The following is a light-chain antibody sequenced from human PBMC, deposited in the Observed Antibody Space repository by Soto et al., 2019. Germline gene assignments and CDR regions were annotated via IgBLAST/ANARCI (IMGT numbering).Light chain of an antibody. V-gene: IGKV1-39*01. CDR3: QQSHSGLT. CDR1: QTIATY. CDR2: AAS. Sequence: DIQMTQSPSSLSASVGDRVTITCRASQTIATYLNWYQQKPGKAPKLLIYAASNLDGGVPSRFSGRGSGTDFTLTISSLQPEDFETYYCQQSHSGLTFGQGTKLQSK. J-gene: IGKJ2*01.